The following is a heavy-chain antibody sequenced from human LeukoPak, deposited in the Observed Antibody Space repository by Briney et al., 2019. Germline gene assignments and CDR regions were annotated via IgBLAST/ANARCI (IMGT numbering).Heavy chain of an antibody. CDR3: ARAPKITVVRGGNYYYYMDV. V-gene: IGHV3-21*01. Sequence: GGSLRLSCGASGFSFNSYSMNWVRQAPGKGLEWVSSISSSSSYIYYADSVKGRFTISRDNAKNSLYLQMNSLRAEDTAVYYCARAPKITVVRGGNYYYYMDVWGKGTTVTVSS. CDR1: GFSFNSYS. D-gene: IGHD3-10*01. J-gene: IGHJ6*03. CDR2: ISSSSSYI.